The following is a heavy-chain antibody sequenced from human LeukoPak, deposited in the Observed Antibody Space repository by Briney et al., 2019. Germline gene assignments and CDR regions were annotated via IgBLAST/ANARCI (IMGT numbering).Heavy chain of an antibody. Sequence: AASVKVSCKASGYTFTGYYMHWVRQAPGQGLEWMGWINPNSGGTNYAQKFQGRVTMTRDTSISTAYMELSRLRSDETAVYYCARDGGEGYFDWSPINWFDPWGQGTLVTVSS. CDR3: ARDGGEGYFDWSPINWFDP. CDR2: INPNSGGT. D-gene: IGHD3-9*01. CDR1: GYTFTGYY. V-gene: IGHV1-2*02. J-gene: IGHJ5*02.